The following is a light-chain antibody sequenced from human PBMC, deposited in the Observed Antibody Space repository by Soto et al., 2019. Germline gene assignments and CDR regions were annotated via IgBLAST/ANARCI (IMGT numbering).Light chain of an antibody. V-gene: IGLV1-44*01. Sequence: QSVLTQSPSASGTPGQRVTISCSGSSSNIGKNTVIWYQQLPGTAPKLLIYGNSQRPSGVPDRISGSKSGTSASLAISGLQSDDEADYFCAAWDDSLSGVVFGGGTKLTVL. CDR3: AAWDDSLSGVV. CDR1: SSNIGKNT. J-gene: IGLJ3*02. CDR2: GNS.